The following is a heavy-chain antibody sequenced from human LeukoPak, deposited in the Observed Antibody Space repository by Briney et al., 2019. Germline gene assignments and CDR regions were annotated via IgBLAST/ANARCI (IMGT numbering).Heavy chain of an antibody. CDR3: ARASYYYYFYMDV. CDR1: GFTFSSYW. CDR2: INSDGSST. J-gene: IGHJ6*03. Sequence: PGGSLRLSCAASGFTFSSYWMHWVRHAPGKGLVWVSRINSDGSSTSYADSVKGRFTISRDNAKNTLYLQMNSLRAEDTAVYYCARASYYYYFYMDVWGKGTTVTVSS. V-gene: IGHV3-74*01.